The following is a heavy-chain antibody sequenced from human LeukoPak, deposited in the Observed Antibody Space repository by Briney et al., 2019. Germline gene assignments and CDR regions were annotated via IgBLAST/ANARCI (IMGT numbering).Heavy chain of an antibody. CDR2: ISPYNGNT. V-gene: IGHV1-18*01. CDR3: ARAGSGSGWYFDY. Sequence: GASVKVSCKASGYDFISVGITWVRRAPGQGLEWMGWISPYNGNTRYAQKFQGRVAMTTDTSTTTAYMELRGLRFNDTAVYYCARAGSGSGWYFDYWGQGTLVTVSS. D-gene: IGHD6-19*01. CDR1: GYDFISVG. J-gene: IGHJ4*02.